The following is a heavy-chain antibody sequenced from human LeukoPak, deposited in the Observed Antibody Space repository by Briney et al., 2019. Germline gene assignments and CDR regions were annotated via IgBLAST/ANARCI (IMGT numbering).Heavy chain of an antibody. V-gene: IGHV3-43D*03. CDR2: ISWDGGRT. J-gene: IGHJ6*03. D-gene: IGHD6-19*01. CDR3: AIDKGGGSVWYSYEYYMEV. Sequence: RRSLRLSSAASGFTFDDYAMHWVRQAPRKGLEWVSLISWDGGRTYYADSAKGRFTISRDNSKNSLYLQMNSLRAEDTALYYLAIDKGGGSVWYSYEYYMEVWGKGTTVTVSS. CDR1: GFTFDDYA.